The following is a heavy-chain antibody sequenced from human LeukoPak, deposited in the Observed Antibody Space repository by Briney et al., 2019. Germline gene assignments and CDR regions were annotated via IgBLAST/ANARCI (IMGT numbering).Heavy chain of an antibody. CDR2: LSHSEDT. J-gene: IGHJ4*02. Sequence: PSETLSLTCSVSGGITTTYYWGWVRQPPGKGLEWIGSLSHSEDTYFNPSLKSRVTISLDTSKSHFSLNLSTVTAADTAVYYCARESYSNYSPIDYWGQGTLVTVSS. CDR1: GGITTTYY. D-gene: IGHD4-11*01. V-gene: IGHV4-38-2*02. CDR3: ARESYSNYSPIDY.